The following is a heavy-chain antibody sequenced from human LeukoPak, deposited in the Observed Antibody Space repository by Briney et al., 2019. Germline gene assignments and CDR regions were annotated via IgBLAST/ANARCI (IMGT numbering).Heavy chain of an antibody. CDR3: ARDFEQQLVPGD. D-gene: IGHD6-13*01. V-gene: IGHV1-46*01. CDR1: GYTFTSYY. CDR2: INPSGGST. Sequence: ASVKVSCKASGYTFTSYYMHWVRRAPGQGLEWMGIINPSGGSTSYAQKFQGRVTMTTDTSTSTAYMELRSLRSDDTAVYYCARDFEQQLVPGDWGQGTLVTVSS. J-gene: IGHJ4*02.